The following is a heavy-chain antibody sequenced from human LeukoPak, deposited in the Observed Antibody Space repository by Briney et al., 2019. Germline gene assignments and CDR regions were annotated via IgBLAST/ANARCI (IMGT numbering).Heavy chain of an antibody. V-gene: IGHV3-23*01. CDR2: ISGSGGST. D-gene: IGHD6-19*01. CDR1: GFTFSTYA. Sequence: GGSLRLSCAASGFTFSTYAMSWVRQAPGRGLEWVSAISGSGGSTYYADSVKGRFTISRDNSRDTLYLQMNSLRAEDTAVYYCAKEKSSGWYGYDAFDIWGQGTMVTVSS. CDR3: AKEKSSGWYGYDAFDI. J-gene: IGHJ3*02.